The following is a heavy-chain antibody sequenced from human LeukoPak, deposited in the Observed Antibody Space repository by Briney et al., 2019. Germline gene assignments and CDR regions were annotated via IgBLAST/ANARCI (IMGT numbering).Heavy chain of an antibody. Sequence: PSETLSLTCAVYGGSFSGYYWSWIRQPPGKGLEWIGEINHSGSTNYNPSLKSRVTISVDTSKNQFSLKLSSVTSADTAVYYCARRMRYLGWFDPWGQGTLVTVSS. CDR3: ARRMRYLGWFDP. D-gene: IGHD3-9*01. V-gene: IGHV4-34*01. CDR2: INHSGST. CDR1: GGSFSGYY. J-gene: IGHJ5*02.